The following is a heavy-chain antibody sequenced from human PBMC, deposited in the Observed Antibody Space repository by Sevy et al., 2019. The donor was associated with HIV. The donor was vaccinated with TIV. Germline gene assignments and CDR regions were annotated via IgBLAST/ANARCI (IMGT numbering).Heavy chain of an antibody. CDR1: GYTFTSYG. J-gene: IGHJ5*02. V-gene: IGHV1-18*01. CDR2: ISAYNGNT. Sequence: ASVKVSCKASGYTFTSYGISWVRQAPGQGLEWMGWISAYNGNTNYAQKLQGRVTMTTDTSTSTAYMELRSLRSDDTAVYYCARDRRGRLPYWFDPWGQGTLVTVSS. D-gene: IGHD4-17*01. CDR3: ARDRRGRLPYWFDP.